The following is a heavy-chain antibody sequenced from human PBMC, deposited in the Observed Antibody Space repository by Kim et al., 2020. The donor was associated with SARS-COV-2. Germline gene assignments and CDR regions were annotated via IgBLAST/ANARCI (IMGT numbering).Heavy chain of an antibody. Sequence: ASVKVSCKASGYTFTGYYMHWVRQAPGQGLEWMGWINPNSGGTNYAQKFQGRVTMTRDTSISTAYMELSRLRSDDTAVYYCARVFVVSYAYYYYGMDVWGQGTTVTVSS. D-gene: IGHD1-26*01. V-gene: IGHV1-2*02. J-gene: IGHJ6*02. CDR3: ARVFVVSYAYYYYGMDV. CDR2: INPNSGGT. CDR1: GYTFTGYY.